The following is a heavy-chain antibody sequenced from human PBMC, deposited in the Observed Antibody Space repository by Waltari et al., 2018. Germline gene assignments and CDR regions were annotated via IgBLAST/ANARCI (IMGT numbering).Heavy chain of an antibody. D-gene: IGHD5-12*01. V-gene: IGHV1-2*06. J-gene: IGHJ4*02. Sequence: QVQLVQSGAEVKKPGASVKVSCKASGYTFTGYYMHWVRQAPGQGLEWMGRINPNSGGTNYAQKFQGRVTMTRDTSISTAYMELSRLRSDDTAVYYCAIPSIRGYSGYAIGDYWGQGTLVTVSS. CDR3: AIPSIRGYSGYAIGDY. CDR2: INPNSGGT. CDR1: GYTFTGYY.